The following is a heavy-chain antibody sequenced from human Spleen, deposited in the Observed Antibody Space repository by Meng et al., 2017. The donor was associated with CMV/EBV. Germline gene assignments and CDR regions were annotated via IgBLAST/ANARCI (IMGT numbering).Heavy chain of an antibody. CDR1: GGSLSSSTYY. D-gene: IGHD1-1*01. CDR2: MYYTGTT. Sequence: QGQLPEAGPGLVKPSGTPSLTCSVSGGSLSSSTYYWGWIRQPPGKGLEWIGTMYYTGTTYYNPSLKSRVTISLNTSKNQFSLKLTSLTAADTAMYYCGSVKRLGIDHWGQGTLVTVSS. V-gene: IGHV4-39*07. CDR3: GSVKRLGIDH. J-gene: IGHJ4*02.